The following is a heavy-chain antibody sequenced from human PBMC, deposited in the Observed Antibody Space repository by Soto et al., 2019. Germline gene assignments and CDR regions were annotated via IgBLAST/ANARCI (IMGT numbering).Heavy chain of an antibody. CDR3: VRGDGDYHDGNGYLGRH. D-gene: IGHD5-18*01. CDR2: ISNDGSNK. CDR1: GVSFSTYG. V-gene: IGHV3-30*03. J-gene: IGHJ4*02. Sequence: PGGSLRLSCAASGVSFSTYGMHWVRQAPGKGLEWVAFISNDGSNKYYADSVKGRFTISRDNSKNTLYLQMNSLRAEDTAVYYCVRGDGDYHDGNGYLGRHWGQGT.